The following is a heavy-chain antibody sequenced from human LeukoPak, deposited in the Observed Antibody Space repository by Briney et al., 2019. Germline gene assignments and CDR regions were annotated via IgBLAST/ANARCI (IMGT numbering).Heavy chain of an antibody. CDR1: GLTFSSYA. CDR2: ISGSGGST. V-gene: IGHV3-23*01. CDR3: AKDSSTPPLGYFDY. J-gene: IGHJ4*02. Sequence: GGSLTLSCAASGLTFSSYAMSWVRQAPGKGLEWVSAISGSGGSTYYADSVKGRFTISRDNSKNTLYLQMNSLRAEDTAVYYCAKDSSTPPLGYFDYWGQGTLVTVSS. D-gene: IGHD6-6*01.